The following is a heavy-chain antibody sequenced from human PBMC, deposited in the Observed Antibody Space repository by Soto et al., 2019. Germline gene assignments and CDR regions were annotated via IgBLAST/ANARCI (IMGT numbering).Heavy chain of an antibody. J-gene: IGHJ4*02. CDR3: ARGIYSNYFDN. CDR2: IYWDDDK. CDR1: GGSISSYYW. Sequence: TLSLTCTASGGSISSYYWSWIRQPPGKGLEWLALIYWDDDKSYSPSLRSRLTITKDTSKNQVVLTMTNMDPVDTATYYCARGIYSNYFDNWGQGTLVTVSS. V-gene: IGHV2-5*08. D-gene: IGHD2-15*01.